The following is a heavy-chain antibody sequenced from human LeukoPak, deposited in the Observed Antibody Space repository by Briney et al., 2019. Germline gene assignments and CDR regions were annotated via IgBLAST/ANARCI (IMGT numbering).Heavy chain of an antibody. CDR1: GGSISSSSYY. D-gene: IGHD3-10*01. CDR3: ARQRGSGSYYYYYYYYMDV. Sequence: PSETLSLTRTVSGGSISSSSYYWGWIRQPPGKGLEWIGSIYYSGSTYYNPSLKSRVTISVDTSKNQFSLKLSSVTAADTAVYYCARQRGSGSYYYYYYYYMDVWGKGTTVTVSS. CDR2: IYYSGST. J-gene: IGHJ6*03. V-gene: IGHV4-39*01.